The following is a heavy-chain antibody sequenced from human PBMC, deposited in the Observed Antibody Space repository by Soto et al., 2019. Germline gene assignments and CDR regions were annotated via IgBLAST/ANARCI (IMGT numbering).Heavy chain of an antibody. Sequence: GGSLRLSYAASGFTFSSYSMNWVRQAPGKGLEWVSSISSSSSYIYYADSVKGRFTISRDNAKNSLYPQMNSLRAEDTAVYYCARDIASITILGYWGQGTLVTVSS. CDR3: ARDIASITILGY. CDR2: ISSSSSYI. V-gene: IGHV3-21*01. J-gene: IGHJ4*02. CDR1: GFTFSSYS. D-gene: IGHD3-3*01.